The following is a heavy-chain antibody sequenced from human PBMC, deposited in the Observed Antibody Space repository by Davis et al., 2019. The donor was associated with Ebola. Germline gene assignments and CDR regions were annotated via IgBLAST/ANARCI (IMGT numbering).Heavy chain of an antibody. D-gene: IGHD4-17*01. CDR3: TKDFDYVNGY. CDR2: INGDETIT. Sequence: PGGSLRLSCAASGFTFSSYWMHWVRQAPGKGLVWVSRINGDETITAYADSVKGRFAISRDNTKNTLYLQMNSLRAEATAVYYCTKDFDYVNGYWGQGTLVTVSS. CDR1: GFTFSSYW. J-gene: IGHJ4*02. V-gene: IGHV3-74*01.